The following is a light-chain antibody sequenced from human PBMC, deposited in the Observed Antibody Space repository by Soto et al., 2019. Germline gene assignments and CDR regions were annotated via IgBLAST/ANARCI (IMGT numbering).Light chain of an antibody. V-gene: IGLV2-14*01. CDR3: SSYTSSSTLFV. CDR2: EVS. Sequence: QSALTQPASVSGSPGQSITISCTGTSSDVGDYKYVSWYQQHPGKAPKLMIYEVSNRPSGVSNRFSGSKSGNTASLTISGLQAEDEADYYCSSYTSSSTLFVFGTGTQLTVL. CDR1: SSDVGDYKY. J-gene: IGLJ1*01.